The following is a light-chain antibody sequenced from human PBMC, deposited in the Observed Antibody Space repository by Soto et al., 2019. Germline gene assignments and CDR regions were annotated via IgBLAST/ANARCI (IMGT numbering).Light chain of an antibody. CDR2: AAS. Sequence: DIQMTQSPSSLSASVGDRVTITCRASQSISSYLNWYQQKPGKAPKLLIYAASSVQSGVPSRFSGSGSGTDFTLTISSLQPEDFATYYCQQSYSTPTFGGGTKVAIK. CDR1: QSISSY. J-gene: IGKJ4*01. V-gene: IGKV1-39*01. CDR3: QQSYSTPT.